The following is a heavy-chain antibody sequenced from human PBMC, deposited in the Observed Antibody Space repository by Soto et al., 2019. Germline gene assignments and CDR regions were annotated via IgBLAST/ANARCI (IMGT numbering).Heavy chain of an antibody. D-gene: IGHD1-26*01. V-gene: IGHV2-5*01. J-gene: IGHJ6*02. CDR2: IYWNDDK. CDR3: ARDRGGSFPTTLYGMDV. Sequence: QITLKESGPTLVKPTQPLTLTCPFTGSSLSTSGEGVAWIRQPPGKALERLALIYWNDDKRYTPPLKSRLTITKDTSKNQVVLTMTNMDPVDTATYYCARDRGGSFPTTLYGMDVWGQGTTVTVSS. CDR1: GSSLSTSGEG.